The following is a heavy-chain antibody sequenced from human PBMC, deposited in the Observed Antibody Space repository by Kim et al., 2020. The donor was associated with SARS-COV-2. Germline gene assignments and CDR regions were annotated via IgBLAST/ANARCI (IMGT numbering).Heavy chain of an antibody. CDR2: IYYSGST. CDR3: ARVLFGPRSPVGGQGAKGVDAFDI. V-gene: IGHV4-31*03. Sequence: SETLSLTCTVSGGSISSGGYYWSWIRQHPGKGLEWIGYIYYSGSTYYNPSLKSRVTISVDTSKNQFSLKLSSVTAADTAVYYCARVLFGPRSPVGGQGAKGVDAFDIWGQGTMVTVSS. D-gene: IGHD3-3*01. J-gene: IGHJ3*02. CDR1: GGSISSGGYY.